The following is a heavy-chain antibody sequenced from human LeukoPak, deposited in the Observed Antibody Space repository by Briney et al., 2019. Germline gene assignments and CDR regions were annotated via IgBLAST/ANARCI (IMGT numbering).Heavy chain of an antibody. CDR3: ARSTGGSYDY. Sequence: PGGSLRLSCTASEFIFSSYTMNWVRQVPGKGLEWVSSISSSSTYIYYADSVKGRFTISRDNAKNSLYLQMNSLRAEDTAFYYCARSTGGSYDYWGQGTLVTVSS. CDR2: ISSSSTYI. V-gene: IGHV3-21*01. CDR1: EFIFSSYT. D-gene: IGHD1-26*01. J-gene: IGHJ4*02.